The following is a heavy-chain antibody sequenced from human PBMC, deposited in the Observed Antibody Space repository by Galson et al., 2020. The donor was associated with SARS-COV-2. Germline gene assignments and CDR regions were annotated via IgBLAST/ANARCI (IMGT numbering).Heavy chain of an antibody. Sequence: QAGGSLRLSCAASGFTFSSYAMSWVRQAPGKGLEWVSAISGSGGSTYYADSVKGRFTISRDNSKNTLYLQMNSLRAEDTAVYYCAVDIVVVVAAPELNWFDPWGQGTLVTVSS. D-gene: IGHD2-15*01. V-gene: IGHV3-23*01. CDR3: AVDIVVVVAAPELNWFDP. CDR1: GFTFSSYA. CDR2: ISGSGGST. J-gene: IGHJ5*02.